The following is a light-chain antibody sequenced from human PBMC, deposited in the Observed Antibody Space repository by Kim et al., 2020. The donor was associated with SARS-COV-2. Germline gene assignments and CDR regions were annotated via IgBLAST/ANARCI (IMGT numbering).Light chain of an antibody. CDR2: DAI. Sequence: DIQMTQSPSSLSASVGDRVTITCRASQDIRSDLGWFQQKPGKAPKRLIYDAISLESGVPSRLSGSGSGTEFTLTINSLRPEDFTTYYCLQHRSFPYTFGRGTKLEI. CDR3: LQHRSFPYT. CDR1: QDIRSD. V-gene: IGKV1-17*01. J-gene: IGKJ2*01.